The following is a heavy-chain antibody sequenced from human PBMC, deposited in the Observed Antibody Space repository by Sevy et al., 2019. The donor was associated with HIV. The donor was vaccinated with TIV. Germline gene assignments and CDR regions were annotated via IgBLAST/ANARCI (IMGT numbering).Heavy chain of an antibody. D-gene: IGHD3-22*01. CDR2: IYPDDSDT. V-gene: IGHV5-51*01. J-gene: IGHJ4*02. Sequence: GESLKIYCKASGYRFTSYWIGWVRQMPGKGLQWMGLIYPDDSDTRYSPSFQGQVIISADKSINTAYLQWSSLKASDTAMYFCARRSYDTNGYPQYFFDSWGQGTLVTVSS. CDR3: ARRSYDTNGYPQYFFDS. CDR1: GYRFTSYW.